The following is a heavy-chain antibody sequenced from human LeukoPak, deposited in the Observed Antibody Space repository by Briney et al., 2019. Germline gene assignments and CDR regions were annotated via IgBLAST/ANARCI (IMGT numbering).Heavy chain of an antibody. J-gene: IGHJ3*02. CDR2: IYYSGST. CDR1: GGSFSGDF. CDR3: ARSSYYYAADAFDI. D-gene: IGHD3-10*01. V-gene: IGHV4-59*01. Sequence: PSETLSLTCAVYGGSFSGDFWSWIRQPPGKGLEWIGYIYYSGSTNYNPSLKSRVTISIDTSKNQFSLKLNSVTAADTAVYYCARSSYYYAADAFDIWGQGTMVTVSS.